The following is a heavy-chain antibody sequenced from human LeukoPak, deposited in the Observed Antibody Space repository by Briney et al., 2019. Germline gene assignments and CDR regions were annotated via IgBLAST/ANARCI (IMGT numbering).Heavy chain of an antibody. CDR1: GFTFSSRDW. CDR2: IKQDGSEK. Sequence: GGSLRLSCVASGFTFSSRDWMTWVRQAPGKGLEWVANIKQDGSEKNYVDSVKGRFTISRDNAKNSVDLQMNRLRAEDTAVYYCARQLWIWTGDYIEGFDIWGQGTMVAVSS. D-gene: IGHD3/OR15-3a*01. CDR3: ARQLWIWTGDYIEGFDI. J-gene: IGHJ3*02. V-gene: IGHV3-7*01.